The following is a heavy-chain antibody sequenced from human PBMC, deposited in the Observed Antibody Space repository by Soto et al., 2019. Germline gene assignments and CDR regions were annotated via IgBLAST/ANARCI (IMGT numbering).Heavy chain of an antibody. D-gene: IGHD3-3*01. Sequence: SETLSLTCTVSGGSISSSSYYWGWIRQPPGKGLEWIGSIYYSGSTYYNPSLKSRVTISVDTSKNQFSLKLSSVTAADTAVYYCAVFWSGYYYEKNPNPWFDPWGQGTLVTVSS. J-gene: IGHJ5*02. CDR1: GGSISSSSYY. CDR3: AVFWSGYYYEKNPNPWFDP. V-gene: IGHV4-39*01. CDR2: IYYSGST.